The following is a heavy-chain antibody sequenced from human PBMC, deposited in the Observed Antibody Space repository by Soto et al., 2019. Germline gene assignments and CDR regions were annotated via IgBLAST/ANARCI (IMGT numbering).Heavy chain of an antibody. CDR2: IYYSGST. CDR1: GGSISSYY. J-gene: IGHJ6*02. D-gene: IGHD6-19*01. Sequence: PSETLSLTCTVSGGSISSYYWSWIRQPPGKGLEWIGYIYYSGSTNYNPSLKSRVTISVDTSKNQFSLKLSSVTAADTAVYYCARHRYSSRTSYYYYGMDVWGQGTTVTVSS. V-gene: IGHV4-59*08. CDR3: ARHRYSSRTSYYYYGMDV.